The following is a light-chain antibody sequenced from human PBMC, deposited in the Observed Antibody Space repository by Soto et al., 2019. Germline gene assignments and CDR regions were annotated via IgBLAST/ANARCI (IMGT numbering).Light chain of an antibody. V-gene: IGKV3-11*01. Sequence: EIVLTQSPATLSLSPGERATLTCRASQSISSFLAWFQQKPGQAPRLIIYDASKRATGIPARFSGSGSGTDFTLTISSLEPVDFAVYYCQQRSTWPRTFGQGTKLDIK. CDR1: QSISSF. CDR3: QQRSTWPRT. CDR2: DAS. J-gene: IGKJ2*02.